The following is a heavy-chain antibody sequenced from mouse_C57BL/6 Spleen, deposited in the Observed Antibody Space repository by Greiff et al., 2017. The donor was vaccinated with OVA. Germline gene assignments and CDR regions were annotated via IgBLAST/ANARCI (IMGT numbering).Heavy chain of an antibody. J-gene: IGHJ3*01. CDR1: GYAFSSSW. CDR2: IYPGDGAT. V-gene: IGHV1-82*01. D-gene: IGHD2-4*01. Sequence: QVQLQQSGPELVKPGASVKISCTASGYAFSSSWMNWVKQRPGKGLEWIGRIYPGDGATNYTGKFKGKATLTADKSSSTASKQLSSLTSEDSAVYYCARRGILDYDGDYWGQGTLVTVSA. CDR3: ARRGILDYDGDY.